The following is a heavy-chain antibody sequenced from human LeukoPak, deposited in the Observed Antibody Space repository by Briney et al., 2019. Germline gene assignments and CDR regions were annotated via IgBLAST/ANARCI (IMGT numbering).Heavy chain of an antibody. CDR2: IYYSGTN. D-gene: IGHD2-15*01. CDR3: ARLLAGCPGGRCRAHFDY. CDR1: GDPISGNY. V-gene: IGHV4-59*01. Sequence: SETLSLTCSVSGDPISGNYWSWMRQPPGKGLEWIGYIYYSGTNNYNPSLKSRVTMSVDTSKNQFSLNLNSVTAADTAVYYCARLLAGCPGGRCRAHFDYWGQGTLVTVSS. J-gene: IGHJ4*02.